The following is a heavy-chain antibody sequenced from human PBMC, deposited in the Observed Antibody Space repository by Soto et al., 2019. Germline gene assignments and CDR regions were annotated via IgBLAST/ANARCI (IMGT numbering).Heavy chain of an antibody. J-gene: IGHJ4*01. D-gene: IGHD5-18*01. Sequence: LGEALKISCKGSGYSFTSYWIGWVRQMPGKGLEWMGIIYPGDSDTRYSPSFQGQVTISADKSISTAYLQWSSLKASDTAMYYYARLTAITFDYRGQGTLVTVSS. CDR3: ARLTAITFDY. V-gene: IGHV5-51*01. CDR2: IYPGDSDT. CDR1: GYSFTSYW.